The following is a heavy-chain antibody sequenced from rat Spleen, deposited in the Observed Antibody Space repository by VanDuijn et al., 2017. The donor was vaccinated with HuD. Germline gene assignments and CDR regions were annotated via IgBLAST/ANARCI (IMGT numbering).Heavy chain of an antibody. CDR1: GFTFSNYA. CDR2: IRYDGSST. V-gene: IGHV5-29*01. J-gene: IGHJ3*01. D-gene: IGHD1-1*01. CDR3: ARHVSTVVDGFLY. Sequence: EVQLVESGGGLVQPGRSLKLSCAASGFTFSNYAMAWVRQAPTRGLEWVATIRYDGSSTHYLDSVKGRFTISRDNAKSTLYVQMDSLRSEDTATYYCARHVSTVVDGFLYWGQGTLVTVSS.